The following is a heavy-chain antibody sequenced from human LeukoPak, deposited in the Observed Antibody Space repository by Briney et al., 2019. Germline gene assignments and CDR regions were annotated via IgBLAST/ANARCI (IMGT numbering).Heavy chain of an antibody. CDR3: HFWSGYRYYYYYGMDA. CDR2: IYYSGST. V-gene: IGHV4-39*01. CDR1: GGSIRSSYYY. D-gene: IGHD3-3*02. J-gene: IGHJ6*02. Sequence: PSETLSLTCTVSGGSIRSSYYYWGWIRQPPGKGLEWIGSIYYSGSTYYNPSLKSRVTISVDTSKNQFSLKLSSVTAADTAVYYCHFWSGYRYYYYYGMDAWGQGTTVTVSS.